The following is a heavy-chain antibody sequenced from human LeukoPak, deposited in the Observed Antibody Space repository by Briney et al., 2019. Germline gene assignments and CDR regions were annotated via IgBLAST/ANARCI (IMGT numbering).Heavy chain of an antibody. V-gene: IGHV4-30-2*01. J-gene: IGHJ4*02. D-gene: IGHD3-22*01. CDR3: ARDAENYYDSGGYRLLDY. CDR1: GGSISSGGYS. CDR2: IYHSGST. Sequence: SETLSLTCAVSGGSISSGGYSWSWIRQPPGKGLEWIGYIYHSGSTYYNPSLKSRVTISVDRSKNQFSLKLSSVTAADTAVYYCARDAENYYDSGGYRLLDYWGQGTLVTVSS.